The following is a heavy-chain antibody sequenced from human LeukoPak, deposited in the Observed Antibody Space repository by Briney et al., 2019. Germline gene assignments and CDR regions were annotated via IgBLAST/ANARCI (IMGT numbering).Heavy chain of an antibody. V-gene: IGHV3-48*03. J-gene: IGHJ4*02. Sequence: PGGSLRLSCATSGFTFSSYEMNWVRQAPGKGLEWVSYISSSGSTIYYADSVKGRFTISRDNAMNSLYLQMNSLRAEDTAVYYCARGSGGSSPDLDYWGQGTLVTVSS. D-gene: IGHD3-16*01. CDR3: ARGSGGSSPDLDY. CDR2: ISSSGSTI. CDR1: GFTFSSYE.